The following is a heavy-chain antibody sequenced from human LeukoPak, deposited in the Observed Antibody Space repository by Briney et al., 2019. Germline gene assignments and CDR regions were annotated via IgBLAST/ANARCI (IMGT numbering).Heavy chain of an antibody. D-gene: IGHD4-17*01. CDR2: IFYSGST. V-gene: IGHV4-39*01. J-gene: IGHJ2*01. Sequence: KAWETLSLTCTISGGSIGTSSYYWGCIRQPPGKGLEGIGSIFYSGSTYYNPSLKSRVTISVDTSKNQFSLNLSSVTAADTAVYYCARPATVTTSFWYFDLWGRGTLVTVSS. CDR3: ARPATVTTSFWYFDL. CDR1: GGSIGTSSYY.